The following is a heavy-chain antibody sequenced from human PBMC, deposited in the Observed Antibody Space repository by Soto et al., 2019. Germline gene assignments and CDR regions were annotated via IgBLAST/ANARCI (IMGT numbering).Heavy chain of an antibody. CDR1: VYTFTSYA. D-gene: IGHD2-21*02. J-gene: IGHJ4*02. CDR2: INAGNGNT. V-gene: IGHV1-3*01. Sequence: ASVEVSCKASVYTFTSYAMRWVRQAPGQRLEWMGWINAGNGNTKYSQKFQGRVTITRDTSASTAYMELSSLRSEDTAVYYCARSIVVVTALDYWGQGTLVTVSS. CDR3: ARSIVVVTALDY.